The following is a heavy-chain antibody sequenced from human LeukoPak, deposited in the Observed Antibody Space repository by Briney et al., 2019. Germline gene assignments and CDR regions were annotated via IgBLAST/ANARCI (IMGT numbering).Heavy chain of an antibody. CDR3: ARDRTASWYGGEDY. V-gene: IGHV1-2*02. CDR2: INPNSGDT. CDR1: GYTFASYD. Sequence: GASVKVSCKASGYTFASYDINWVRQAPRHGLEWMGWINPNSGDTDYSQKFQGRVTMTRDTSISTTYMELSRLASDDTAIYYCARDRTASWYGGEDYWGQGTLVTVSS. D-gene: IGHD6-13*01. J-gene: IGHJ4*02.